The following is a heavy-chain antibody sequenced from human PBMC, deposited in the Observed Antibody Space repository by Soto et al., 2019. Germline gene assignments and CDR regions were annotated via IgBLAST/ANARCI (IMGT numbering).Heavy chain of an antibody. J-gene: IGHJ4*02. CDR1: GASVSSGDYY. CDR3: VGTGTTDDY. CDR2: IYYSGDS. D-gene: IGHD4-17*01. V-gene: IGHV4-30-4*01. Sequence: PSETLSLTCPVSGASVSSGDYYWSSLRQSPGKGLEWIGYIYYSGDSYYNPSLKGRLTISIDTSKNQFSLILNSVTVADTAIYYCVGTGTTDDYWGRGTLVTVSS.